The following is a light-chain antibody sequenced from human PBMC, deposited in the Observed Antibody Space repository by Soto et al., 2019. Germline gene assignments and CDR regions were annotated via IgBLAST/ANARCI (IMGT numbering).Light chain of an antibody. Sequence: DVVMTQSPLSLPVTLGQPASISCRSCQSLVYSDGNTYLNWFQQRPGQSPKRLTYKVSNRDYGVPEIFSDSGCGTDLPLKISRVAAEDVGVYYCMPGTRWPPKSSFRPGTKREIK. CDR1: QSLVYSDGNTY. V-gene: IGKV2-30*01. J-gene: IGKJ2*01. CDR2: KVS. CDR3: MPGTRWPPKSS.